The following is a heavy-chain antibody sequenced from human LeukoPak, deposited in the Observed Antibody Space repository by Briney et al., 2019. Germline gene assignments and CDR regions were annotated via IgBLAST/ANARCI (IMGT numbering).Heavy chain of an antibody. D-gene: IGHD3-3*01. CDR3: ARVLRPLLRFFTTLEGSAFDI. CDR1: GFTFSSYA. Sequence: PGGSLRLSCAASGFTFSSYAMSWVRQAPGKGLEWVSVLSASGGSTYYGDSVKGRFTISRDNAKNTLYLQMNSLRAEDTAVYYCARVLRPLLRFFTTLEGSAFDIWGQGTMVTVSS. J-gene: IGHJ3*02. V-gene: IGHV3-23*01. CDR2: LSASGGST.